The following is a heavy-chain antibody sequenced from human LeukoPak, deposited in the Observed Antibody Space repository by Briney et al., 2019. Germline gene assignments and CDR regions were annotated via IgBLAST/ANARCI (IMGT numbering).Heavy chain of an antibody. CDR1: GFTFSTYG. CDR3: AKDQGYYGSGSYYPY. CDR2: ISGSGGST. V-gene: IGHV3-23*01. Sequence: GGSLRLSCAGSGFTFSTYGMTWVRQAPGEGLEWVSGISGSGGSTYYADSVKGRFTISRDNSKNTLYLQMNSLRAEDTAVYYCAKDQGYYGSGSYYPYWGQGTLVTVSS. D-gene: IGHD3-10*01. J-gene: IGHJ4*02.